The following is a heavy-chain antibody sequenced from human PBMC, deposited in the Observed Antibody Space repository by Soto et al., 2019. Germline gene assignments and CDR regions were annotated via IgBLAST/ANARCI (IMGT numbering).Heavy chain of an antibody. V-gene: IGHV1-18*01. CDR3: ARDWGQQWLAYGLDV. CDR1: GYSFSNFG. J-gene: IGHJ6*02. D-gene: IGHD6-19*01. Sequence: QVQLVQSGAEVKKPGASVKVSCKASGYSFSNFGISWVRQAPGQGLEWMGWISTNNGHTTYAQKLQGRVTMTTDTSTNTAYMELRSLRSDDTAVYYCARDWGQQWLAYGLDVWGLGTTVTVSS. CDR2: ISTNNGHT.